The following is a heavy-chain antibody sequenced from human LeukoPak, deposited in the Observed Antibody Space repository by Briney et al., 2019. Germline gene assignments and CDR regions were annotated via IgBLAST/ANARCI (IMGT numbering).Heavy chain of an antibody. CDR3: ARDHDYGDYDL. D-gene: IGHD4-17*01. V-gene: IGHV3-11*04. Sequence: GGSLRLSCAASGFTFSDYYISWIRQAPGKGPEWVAYISSSGVSIFYADSVKGRPSISRDNTKKLAYLQMNSLRAEDTAVYYCARDHDYGDYDLWGQGTVVIVSS. J-gene: IGHJ5*02. CDR2: ISSSGVSI. CDR1: GFTFSDYY.